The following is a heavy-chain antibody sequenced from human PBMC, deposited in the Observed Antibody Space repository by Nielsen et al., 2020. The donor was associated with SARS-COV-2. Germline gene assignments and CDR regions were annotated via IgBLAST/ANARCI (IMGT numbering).Heavy chain of an antibody. Sequence: GGSLRLSCAASGFTFSNAWMTWVRQAPGRGLEWVGRIQSKTDGGTTDYAAPVQGRFTISRDDSKNTLFLQMNSLIAEDTAVYYCTAVPYSDFWSPYYASWGQGTQVTV. CDR2: IQSKTDGGTT. J-gene: IGHJ4*02. D-gene: IGHD3-3*01. CDR3: TAVPYSDFWSPYYAS. CDR1: GFTFSNAW. V-gene: IGHV3-15*01.